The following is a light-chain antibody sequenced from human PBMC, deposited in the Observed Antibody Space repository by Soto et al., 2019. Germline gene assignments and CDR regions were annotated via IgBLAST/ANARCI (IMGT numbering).Light chain of an antibody. CDR3: NSYTGSSTYV. CDR2: EVS. CDR1: SSDVGSYNR. J-gene: IGLJ1*01. Sequence: PGQSVAISCTGTSSDVGSYNRVSWYQQPPGAAPKLMIYEVSNRPSGVPDRFSGSKSGNTASLTISGLQAEDEADYYCNSYTGSSTYVFGTGTKVT. V-gene: IGLV2-18*02.